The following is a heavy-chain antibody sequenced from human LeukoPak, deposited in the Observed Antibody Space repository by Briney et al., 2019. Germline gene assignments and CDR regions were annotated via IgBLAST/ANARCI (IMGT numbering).Heavy chain of an antibody. Sequence: SETLSLTCAVYGGSFSGYYWSWIRQPPGKGLEWIGEINHSGSTNYNPSLKSRVTISVDTSKNQFSLKLSSVTAADTAVYYCARAPRSQYSSSFHWGQGTLVTVSS. D-gene: IGHD6-13*01. J-gene: IGHJ4*02. CDR2: INHSGST. CDR1: GGSFSGYY. CDR3: ARAPRSQYSSSFH. V-gene: IGHV4-34*01.